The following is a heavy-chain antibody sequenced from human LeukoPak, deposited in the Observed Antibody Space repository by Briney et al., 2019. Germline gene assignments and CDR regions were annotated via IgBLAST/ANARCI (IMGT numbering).Heavy chain of an antibody. CDR3: ARNSNSILWWLFDP. D-gene: IGHD2-21*01. V-gene: IGHV4-38-2*02. CDR1: GYSISSGYY. CDR2: FYHSGST. Sequence: SETLSLTCTVSGYSISSGYYWGWIRQPPGKGLEWIGSFYHSGSTYYNPSLKSRVTISVDTSKNQFSLKLSSVTAADTAVYYCARNSNSILWWLFDPWGQGTLVTVSS. J-gene: IGHJ5*02.